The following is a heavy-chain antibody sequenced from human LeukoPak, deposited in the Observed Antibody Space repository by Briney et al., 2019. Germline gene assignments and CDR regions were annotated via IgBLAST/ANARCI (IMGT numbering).Heavy chain of an antibody. J-gene: IGHJ3*02. Sequence: PSETLSLTCTVSGGSISSYYWNWIRQPPGKGLEWIGYTHYSGNTMYNPSLKSRVTTSVDTSKNQFSLNLNSVTAADTAVYYCARWEERLNAFDMWGQGTMVTVSS. D-gene: IGHD1-26*01. V-gene: IGHV4-59*08. CDR3: ARWEERLNAFDM. CDR2: THYSGNT. CDR1: GGSISSYY.